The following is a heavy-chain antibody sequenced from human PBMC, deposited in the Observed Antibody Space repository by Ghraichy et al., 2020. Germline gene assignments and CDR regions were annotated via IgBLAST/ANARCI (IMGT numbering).Heavy chain of an antibody. D-gene: IGHD1-26*01. J-gene: IGHJ5*02. Sequence: GGSLRLSCEASGFTFSSYWMNWVRQAPGKGLVWVSRINSDGSTTNYADSVKGRFTISRDNAKNTLYLQMNSLRAEDTAVYYCARDKWELVRGLGQQNNWFDPWGQGTLVTVSS. CDR1: GFTFSSYW. V-gene: IGHV3-74*01. CDR2: INSDGSTT. CDR3: ARDKWELVRGLGQQNNWFDP.